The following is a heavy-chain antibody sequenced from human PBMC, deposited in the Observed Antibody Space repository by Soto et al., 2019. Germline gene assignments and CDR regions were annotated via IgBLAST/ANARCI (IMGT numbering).Heavy chain of an antibody. CDR2: INSDGSST. Sequence: GGSLRLSCAASGFTFSSYWMHWVRQAPGKGPVWVSRINSDGSSTAYADSVKGRFTISRDDSKSNAYLQMNSLKTEDTAVYYCTRVLGLVGATQVPFDYWGQGTLVTVSS. D-gene: IGHD1-26*01. CDR1: GFTFSSYW. J-gene: IGHJ4*02. V-gene: IGHV3-74*01. CDR3: TRVLGLVGATQVPFDY.